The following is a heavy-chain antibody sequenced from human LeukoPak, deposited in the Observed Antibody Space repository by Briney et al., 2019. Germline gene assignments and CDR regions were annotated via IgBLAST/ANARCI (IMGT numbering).Heavy chain of an antibody. Sequence: ASVKVSCKASGYTFTSYGISWVRQAPGQGLEWMGWISAYNGNTNYAQKLQGRVTMTTDTSTSTAYMELRSLRSDDTAVYYCARGGDQLPYYYYYYMDVWGKGTTVTVSS. J-gene: IGHJ6*03. CDR3: ARGGDQLPYYYYYYMDV. CDR1: GYTFTSYG. V-gene: IGHV1-18*01. CDR2: ISAYNGNT. D-gene: IGHD2-2*01.